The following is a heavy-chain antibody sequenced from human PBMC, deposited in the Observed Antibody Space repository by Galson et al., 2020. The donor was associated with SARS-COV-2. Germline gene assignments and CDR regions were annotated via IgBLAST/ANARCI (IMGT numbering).Heavy chain of an antibody. V-gene: IGHV3-30*18. J-gene: IGHJ6*02. CDR2: ISYDGSNK. D-gene: IGHD3-16*01. CDR1: GFTFSSYG. Sequence: GESLKISCAASGFTFSSYGMHWVHQAPGKGLEWVALISYDGSNKYYGDSVKGRITISRDNSKNSLYLQVNSLRAEDTAVYYCAKEGGSYAYYYYGMDVWGLGTTVTVSS. CDR3: AKEGGSYAYYYYGMDV.